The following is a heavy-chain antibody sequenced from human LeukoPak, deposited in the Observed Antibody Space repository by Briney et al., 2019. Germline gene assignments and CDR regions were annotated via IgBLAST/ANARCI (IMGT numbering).Heavy chain of an antibody. J-gene: IGHJ4*02. CDR2: ISGGGSST. CDR1: GFRFSNYA. D-gene: IGHD2-2*01. Sequence: GGSLRLSGTASGFRFSNYAMNWVRQAPGKGLEWVSVISGGGSSTNYADSVKGRFTISRENSKNTLYLQMNSLRAEDTAVYYCAKDFGPYCSSTSCYCVDYWGQGTVATVSS. V-gene: IGHV3-23*01. CDR3: AKDFGPYCSSTSCYCVDY.